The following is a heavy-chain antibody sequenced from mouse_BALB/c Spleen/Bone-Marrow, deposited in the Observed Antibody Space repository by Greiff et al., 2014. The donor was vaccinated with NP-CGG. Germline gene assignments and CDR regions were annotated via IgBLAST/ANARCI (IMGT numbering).Heavy chain of an antibody. Sequence: VQRVESGAELVKPGAPVKLSCKASGYTFTSYWLNWVQQRPGRGLEWIGRIDPSDSETHYNQKFKDKATLTVDKSSSTAYIQLSSLTSEDSAVYYCARSHGYYPYWYFDVWGAGTTVTVSS. CDR2: IDPSDSET. D-gene: IGHD2-3*01. CDR3: ARSHGYYPYWYFDV. CDR1: GYTFTSYW. J-gene: IGHJ1*01. V-gene: IGHV1-69*02.